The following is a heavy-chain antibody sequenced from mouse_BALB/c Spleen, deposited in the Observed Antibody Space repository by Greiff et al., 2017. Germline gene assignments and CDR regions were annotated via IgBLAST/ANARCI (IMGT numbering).Heavy chain of an antibody. D-gene: IGHD1-1*01. Sequence: EVQLVESGPSLVKPSQTLSLTCSVTGDSITSGYWNWIRKFPGNKLEYMGYISYSGSTYYNPSLKSRISITRDTSKNQYYLQLNSVTTEDTATYYCARREYYGSSYGGYAMDYWGQGTSVTVSS. J-gene: IGHJ4*01. CDR1: GDSITSGY. V-gene: IGHV3-8*02. CDR3: ARREYYGSSYGGYAMDY. CDR2: ISYSGST.